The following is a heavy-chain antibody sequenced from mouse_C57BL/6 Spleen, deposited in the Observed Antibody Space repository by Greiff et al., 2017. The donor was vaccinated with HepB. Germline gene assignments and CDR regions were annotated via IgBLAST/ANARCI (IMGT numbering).Heavy chain of an antibody. CDR3: ARSSYYGSSPRAMDY. J-gene: IGHJ4*01. CDR2: IYPGGGYT. Sequence: VQLQQSGAELVRPGTSVKMSCKASGYTFTNYWIGWAKQRPGHGLEWIGDIYPGGGYTNYNEKFKGKATLTADKSSSTAYMQFSSLTSEDSAIYYCARSSYYGSSPRAMDYWGQGTSVTVSS. D-gene: IGHD1-1*01. CDR1: GYTFTNYW. V-gene: IGHV1-63*01.